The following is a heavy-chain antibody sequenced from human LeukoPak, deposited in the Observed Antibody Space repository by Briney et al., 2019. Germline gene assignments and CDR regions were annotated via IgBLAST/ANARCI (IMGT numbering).Heavy chain of an antibody. V-gene: IGHV4-34*01. CDR3: ARGAPPDIVVVPAAINNYFDY. CDR1: GGSFSGYY. Sequence: SETLSLTCAVYGGSFSGYYWSWIRQPPGKGLEWIGEINHSGSTNYNPSLKSRVTISVDTSKNQFSLKLSSMTAADTAVYYCARGAPPDIVVVPAAINNYFDYWGQGTLVTVSS. J-gene: IGHJ4*02. CDR2: INHSGST. D-gene: IGHD2-2*01.